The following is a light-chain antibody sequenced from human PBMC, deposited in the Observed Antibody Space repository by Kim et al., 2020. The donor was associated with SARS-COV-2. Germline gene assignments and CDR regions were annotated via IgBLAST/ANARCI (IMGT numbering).Light chain of an antibody. CDR1: RSIGLS. CDR2: GVS. V-gene: IGKV3-15*01. J-gene: IGKJ4*01. CDR3: QQYNNWPPGVT. Sequence: YPGERVTHSCRASRSIGLSLAWYQQKPGQAPRLLIYGVSRRATGIPDRFSGSGSGTEFTLTITSLQSEDSGVYYCQQYNNWPPGVTFGGGTKLEI.